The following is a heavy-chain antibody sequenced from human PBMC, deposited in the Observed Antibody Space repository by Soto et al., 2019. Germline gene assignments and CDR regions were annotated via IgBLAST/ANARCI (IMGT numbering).Heavy chain of an antibody. CDR2: TYFRSMWYN. CDR3: ARDPAGQLDYFDF. V-gene: IGHV6-1*01. J-gene: IGHJ4*02. CDR1: GDSVSNNISS. Sequence: QVQLQQTGPGLVKPSQTLSLTCAISGDSVSNNISSWNWIRQSPSRGLEWLGRTYFRSMWYNDYAPSMKSRISIIPETSTNQFSLHLNSVTPEDTAVYYCARDPAGQLDYFDFWGQGTLVTVSS. D-gene: IGHD6-13*01.